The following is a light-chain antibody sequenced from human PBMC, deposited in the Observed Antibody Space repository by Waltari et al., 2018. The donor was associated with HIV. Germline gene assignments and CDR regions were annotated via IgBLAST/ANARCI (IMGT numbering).Light chain of an antibody. CDR2: DDT. J-gene: IGLJ2*01. CDR1: NIRANN. Sequence: SYVLTQPPSVSVAPGQTATITWGGNNIRANNVHWYQQTPGQAPVLVVYDDTYRPSGIPERFSGSNSGNTATLTISRVEDGDEADYYCQVWDGGSVHVIFGGGTKLTVL. CDR3: QVWDGGSVHVI. V-gene: IGLV3-21*02.